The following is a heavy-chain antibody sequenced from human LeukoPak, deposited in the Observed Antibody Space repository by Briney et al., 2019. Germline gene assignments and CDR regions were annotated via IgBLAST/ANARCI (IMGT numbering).Heavy chain of an antibody. Sequence: SETLSLTCTVSGVSISSGSYYWSWIRQPAGKGLELIGRIYTTGSTNYHPSLETLATITAPRSNNQFSLKLSSVTAPDTAASYCARSGRYGTDYWGQGTLVTVSS. CDR3: ARSGRYGTDY. D-gene: IGHD1-26*01. CDR1: GVSISSGSYY. J-gene: IGHJ4*02. V-gene: IGHV4-61*02. CDR2: IYTTGST.